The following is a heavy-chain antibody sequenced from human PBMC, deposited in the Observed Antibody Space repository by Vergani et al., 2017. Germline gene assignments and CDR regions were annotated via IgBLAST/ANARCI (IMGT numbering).Heavy chain of an antibody. CDR1: GGSISSSSYY. CDR2: IYYSGST. V-gene: IGHV4-39*07. J-gene: IGHJ3*02. CDR3: ARVLGFGELLPDAFDI. Sequence: QLQLQESGPGLVKTSETLSLTCTVSGGSISSSSYYWGWIRQPPGKGLEWIGSIYYSGSTYYNPSLKSRVTISVDTSKNQFSLKLSSVTAADTAVYYCARVLGFGELLPDAFDIWGQGTMVTVSS. D-gene: IGHD3-10*01.